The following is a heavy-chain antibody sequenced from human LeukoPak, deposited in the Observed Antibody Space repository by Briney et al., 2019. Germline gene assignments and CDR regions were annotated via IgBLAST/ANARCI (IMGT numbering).Heavy chain of an antibody. V-gene: IGHV3-7*01. D-gene: IGHD2-15*01. Sequence: GGSLRLSCAASGFTFSSHWMNWVRQAPGKGLEWVANIREDGTEVYYMDSVKGRFTISRDNAKNSLYLQMNSLRAEDTAVYYCARGVYSIDYWGQGTLVTVSS. J-gene: IGHJ4*02. CDR2: IREDGTEV. CDR3: ARGVYSIDY. CDR1: GFTFSSHW.